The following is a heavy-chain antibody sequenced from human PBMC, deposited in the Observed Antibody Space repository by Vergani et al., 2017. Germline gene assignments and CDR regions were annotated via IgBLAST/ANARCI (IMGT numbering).Heavy chain of an antibody. J-gene: IGHJ6*03. CDR1: GLTFSSYG. CDR2: IWYDGSDK. D-gene: IGHD3-3*01. V-gene: IGHV3-33*01. Sequence: QVQLVESGGGVVQPGKSLRLSCAASGLTFSSYGMQWVRQAPGKGLEWVAVIWYDGSDKYYVDSVKGRFTISRDNAKNSLYLQMNSLRAEDTAVYYCARDSRYDFWSRNYMDVWGKGTTVTVSS. CDR3: ARDSRYDFWSRNYMDV.